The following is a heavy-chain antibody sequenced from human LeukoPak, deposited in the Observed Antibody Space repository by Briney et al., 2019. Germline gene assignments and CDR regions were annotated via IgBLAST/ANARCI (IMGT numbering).Heavy chain of an antibody. D-gene: IGHD3-22*01. CDR2: INHSGST. CDR1: GGSFSGYY. CDR3: ARGYYYDSSGYYS. Sequence: SETLSLTCAVYGGSFSGYYWSWIRQPPGKGLEWIGEINHSGSTNYNPSLKSRVTISVDTSKNQFSPKLSSVTAADTAVYYCARGYYYDSSGYYSWGQGTLVTVSS. V-gene: IGHV4-34*01. J-gene: IGHJ4*02.